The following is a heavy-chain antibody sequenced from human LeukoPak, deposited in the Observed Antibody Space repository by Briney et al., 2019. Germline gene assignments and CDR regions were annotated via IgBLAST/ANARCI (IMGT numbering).Heavy chain of an antibody. V-gene: IGHV4/OR15-8*01. CDR2: ITHVGTQ. Sequence: SETLSLTCGVSGGSIDITNYWSWVRQAPGKGLGWIGEITHVGTQNYNPPLRSRVAMSFDRANNQFSLSLTSVTAADTAVYYCTREDRPYCPFAYWGQGVLVTVSS. CDR1: GGSIDITNY. D-gene: IGHD1-26*01. CDR3: TREDRPYCPFAY. J-gene: IGHJ4*02.